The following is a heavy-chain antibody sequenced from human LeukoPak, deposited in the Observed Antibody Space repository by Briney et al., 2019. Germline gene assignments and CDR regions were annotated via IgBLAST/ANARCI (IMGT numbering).Heavy chain of an antibody. V-gene: IGHV3-33*01. Sequence: GGSLRLSCAASGFTFSSYGMHWVRQAPGKGLEWVAVIWYDGSNKYYADSVKGRFTISRDNSKNTLYLQMNSLRAEDTAVYYCASDGAYGADVSGLDYWGQGTLVTVSS. D-gene: IGHD4-17*01. J-gene: IGHJ4*02. CDR3: ASDGAYGADVSGLDY. CDR1: GFTFSSYG. CDR2: IWYDGSNK.